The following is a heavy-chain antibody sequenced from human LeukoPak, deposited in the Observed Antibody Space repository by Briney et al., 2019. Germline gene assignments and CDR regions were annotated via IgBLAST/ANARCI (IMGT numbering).Heavy chain of an antibody. V-gene: IGHV3-7*01. CDR1: GFNFNSKW. J-gene: IGHJ4*02. CDR2: INQDGSEK. Sequence: GGSLRLSCAASGFNFNSKWMTWVRQAPGKGLEWVANINQDGSEKYHGDSVKGRFTISRDNAKSSLFLEMSSLRAEDTAVYYCADPPSDFWGQGTLVAVSS. CDR3: ADPPSDF.